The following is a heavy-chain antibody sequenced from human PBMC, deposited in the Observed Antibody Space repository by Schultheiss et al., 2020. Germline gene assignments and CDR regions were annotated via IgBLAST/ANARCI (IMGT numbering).Heavy chain of an antibody. D-gene: IGHD3-22*01. CDR2: IYHSGRT. V-gene: IGHV4-38-2*02. CDR3: ARAAYYYDSPGGGMDV. CDR1: GYSISSGYY. Sequence: SETLSLTCTVSGYSISSGYYWGWIRQPPGKGLEWIGSIYHSGRTYCSPSLKSRVTISVDTSKNQFSLKLSSVTAADTAVYYCARAAYYYDSPGGGMDVWGQGTTVTVSS. J-gene: IGHJ6*02.